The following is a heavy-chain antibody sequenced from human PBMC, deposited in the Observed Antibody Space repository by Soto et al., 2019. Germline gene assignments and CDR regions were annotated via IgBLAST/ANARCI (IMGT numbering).Heavy chain of an antibody. D-gene: IGHD5-18*01. J-gene: IGHJ4*02. Sequence: QVQLVESGGGVVQPGRSPRLSCTASGITFSDYGMHWVRQAPGKGLEWVAVSSFDGGHTYYTDSVKGRFAISRDNSKHTLYLQMNSLRADDTAIYYCAKERGYSSGPWPYPFDSWGQGALVTVSS. CDR3: AKERGYSSGPWPYPFDS. V-gene: IGHV3-30*18. CDR2: SSFDGGHT. CDR1: GITFSDYG.